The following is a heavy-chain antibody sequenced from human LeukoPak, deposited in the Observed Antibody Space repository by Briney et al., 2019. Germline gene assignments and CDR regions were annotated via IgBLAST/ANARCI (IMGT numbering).Heavy chain of an antibody. CDR1: GGSISSYY. CDR2: IYYSGST. J-gene: IGHJ3*02. D-gene: IGHD3-16*01. V-gene: IGHV4-59*01. Sequence: PSETLSLTCTVSGGSISSYYWSWIRQPPGKGLEWIGYIYYSGSTNYNPSLKSRVTISVDTSKNQFSLKLSSVTAADTAVYYCARGSFYAFDIWGQGTMVTVSS. CDR3: ARGSFYAFDI.